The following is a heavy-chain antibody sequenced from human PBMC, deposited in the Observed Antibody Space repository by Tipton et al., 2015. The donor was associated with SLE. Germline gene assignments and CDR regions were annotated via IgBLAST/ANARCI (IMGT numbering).Heavy chain of an antibody. CDR3: ARVEGRSNFHYYGMDV. D-gene: IGHD4-11*01. CDR2: VYFDGST. V-gene: IGHV4-59*01. J-gene: IGHJ6*02. Sequence: TLSLTCTVSADSFTHYHWSWIRQSPGKGLEWIGYVYFDGSTNYNPSLKSRVTISVDTSKNQFSLKLKSVSAADTAVYFCARVEGRSNFHYYGMDVWGQGTKVTVSS. CDR1: ADSFTHYH.